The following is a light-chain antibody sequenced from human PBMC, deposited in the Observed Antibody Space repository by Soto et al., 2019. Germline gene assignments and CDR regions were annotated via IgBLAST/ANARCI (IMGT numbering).Light chain of an antibody. CDR2: GSS. CDR1: QSVSSN. CDR3: QQYNNWPPLT. J-gene: IGKJ4*01. V-gene: IGKV3-15*01. Sequence: EIVMTQSPATLSVSPGERATLSCRASQSVSSNLAWYQQKPGQAPRLLIYGSSTRATGIPARFSGSGSGTELTLTISSLHSEDFAVYYCQQYNNWPPLTFGGGTKVEIK.